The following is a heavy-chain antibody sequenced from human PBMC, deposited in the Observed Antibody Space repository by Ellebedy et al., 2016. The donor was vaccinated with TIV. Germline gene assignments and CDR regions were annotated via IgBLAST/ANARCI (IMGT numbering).Heavy chain of an antibody. Sequence: GESLKISCAASGFTFSNAWMSWVRQAPGKGLEWVSSISSSSSYIYYADSVKGRFTISRDNAKNSLYLQMNSLRDDDTAVYYCATLDYGRIFYYYGLDVWGQGTTVTVSS. D-gene: IGHD4-17*01. CDR1: GFTFSNAW. V-gene: IGHV3-21*01. CDR2: ISSSSSYI. CDR3: ATLDYGRIFYYYGLDV. J-gene: IGHJ6*02.